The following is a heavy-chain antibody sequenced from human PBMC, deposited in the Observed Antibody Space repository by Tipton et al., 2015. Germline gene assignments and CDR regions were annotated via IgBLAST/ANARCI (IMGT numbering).Heavy chain of an antibody. J-gene: IGHJ4*02. D-gene: IGHD2/OR15-2a*01. V-gene: IGHV4-59*04. CDR2: IYNSGST. Sequence: LRLSCAASGFIVSSNYMSWVRQHPGKGLEWIGHIYNSGSTYYNPSLKSRVTVSLDTSKNQFSLKLSSVTAADTAVYYCARSPFKSGYFDYWGQGTLVTVSS. CDR1: GFIVSSNY. CDR3: ARSPFKSGYFDY.